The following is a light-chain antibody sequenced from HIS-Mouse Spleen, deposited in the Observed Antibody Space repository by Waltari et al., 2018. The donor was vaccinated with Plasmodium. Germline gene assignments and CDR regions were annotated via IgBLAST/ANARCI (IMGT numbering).Light chain of an antibody. V-gene: IGLV3-1*01. J-gene: IGLJ2*01. CDR1: NLGATY. CDR3: QAWDSSTVV. CDR2: QDS. Sequence: SYELTQPPSVSVSPGQTASITCHGDNLGATYACWYQQKPGQSPVLVIYQDSKRPSGIPERFSGANSGNTATLTISGTQAMDEADYYCQAWDSSTVVFGGGTKLTVL.